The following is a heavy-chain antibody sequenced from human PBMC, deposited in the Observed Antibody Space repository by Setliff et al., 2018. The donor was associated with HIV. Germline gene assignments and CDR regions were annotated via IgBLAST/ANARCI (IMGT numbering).Heavy chain of an antibody. CDR3: AAGPGYSFGVGLDSCMSI. CDR1: GDSFTNYA. V-gene: IGHV1-69*13. D-gene: IGHD5-18*01. Sequence: ASVKVSCKASGDSFTNYAVNWVRQAPGQGLEWIGGIVPIFQAPEYAQKFRGRVTISADGSASTVYMEMSSLRFEDTAVYYCAAGPGYSFGVGLDSCMSIWDKGTTVTVSS. J-gene: IGHJ6*04. CDR2: IVPIFQAP.